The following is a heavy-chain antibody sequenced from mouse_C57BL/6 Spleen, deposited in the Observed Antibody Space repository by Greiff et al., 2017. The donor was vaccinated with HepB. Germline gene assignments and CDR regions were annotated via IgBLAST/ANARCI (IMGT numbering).Heavy chain of an antibody. V-gene: IGHV1-26*01. CDR1: GYTFTDYY. Sequence: EVQLQQSGPELVKPGASVKISCKASGYTFTDYYMNWVKQSHGKSLEWIGDINPNNGGTSYNQKFKGKATLTVDKSSSTAYMELRSLTSEDSAVYYCAQGGMMVTPFDYWGQGTTLTVSS. J-gene: IGHJ2*01. CDR3: AQGGMMVTPFDY. D-gene: IGHD2-3*01. CDR2: INPNNGGT.